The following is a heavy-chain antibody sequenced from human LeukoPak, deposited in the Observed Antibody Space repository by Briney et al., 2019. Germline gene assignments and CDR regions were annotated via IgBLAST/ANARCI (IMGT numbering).Heavy chain of an antibody. Sequence: GGSLRLSCAASGFTFSSYGKHWVRQAPGKGLEWVAVIWYDGSNKYYADSVKGRFTISRDNSKNTLYLQMNSLRAEDTAVYYCARGPNWGSSYYYYYGMDVWGQGTTVTVSS. CDR2: IWYDGSNK. CDR3: ARGPNWGSSYYYYYGMDV. V-gene: IGHV3-33*01. D-gene: IGHD7-27*01. CDR1: GFTFSSYG. J-gene: IGHJ6*02.